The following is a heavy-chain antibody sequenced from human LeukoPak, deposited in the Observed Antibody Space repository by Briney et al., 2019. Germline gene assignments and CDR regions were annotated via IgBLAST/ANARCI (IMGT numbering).Heavy chain of an antibody. Sequence: ASVKVSCKASGYTFTGYDINWVRQATGQGLEWMGRMNPNSGNTGYAQKFQGRVTMTRNTSISTAYMELSSLRSEDTAVYYCARVRAREFYDSSGYYYARYYGMDVWGQGTTVTVSS. D-gene: IGHD3-22*01. CDR2: MNPNSGNT. CDR3: ARVRAREFYDSSGYYYARYYGMDV. CDR1: GYTFTGYD. V-gene: IGHV1-8*01. J-gene: IGHJ6*02.